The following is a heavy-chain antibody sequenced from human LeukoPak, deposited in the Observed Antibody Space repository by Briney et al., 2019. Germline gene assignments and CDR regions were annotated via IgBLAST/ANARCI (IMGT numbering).Heavy chain of an antibody. V-gene: IGHV4-59*01. J-gene: IGHJ4*02. CDR2: IYYSGST. CDR1: GGSISSYY. CDR3: ARAARPYYYFDY. D-gene: IGHD6-6*01. Sequence: PSETLSLTCTVSGGSISSYYWSWIRQPPGKGLEWIGYIYYSGSTNYNPSLKSRVTISVDTSKNQFSLKLSSVTAADTAVYYCARAARPYYYFDYWGQGTLVTVSS.